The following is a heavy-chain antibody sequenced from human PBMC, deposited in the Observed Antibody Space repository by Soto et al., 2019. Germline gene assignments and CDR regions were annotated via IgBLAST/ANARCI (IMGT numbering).Heavy chain of an antibody. CDR2: IWYDESNK. CDR3: ARDLSKGSYFDL. CDR1: GFTFNTYG. D-gene: IGHD3-10*01. V-gene: IGHV3-33*01. Sequence: QVQLVESGGGVVQPGRSLRLSCAASGFTFNTYGMHWVRQAPGKGLEWVAIIWYDESNKYYADSVKGRFTISRDNSQNTLYLQMNGLRADDTAVYYCARDLSKGSYFDLWGLGTLVTVSS. J-gene: IGHJ4*02.